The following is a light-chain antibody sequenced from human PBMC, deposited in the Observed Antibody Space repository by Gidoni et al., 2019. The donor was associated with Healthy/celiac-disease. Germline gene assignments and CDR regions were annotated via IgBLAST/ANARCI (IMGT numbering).Light chain of an antibody. Sequence: EIVLTQSPATLSLSPGERAPLSCRASQSVSSYLAWYQQNPGQAPRLLIYDASDRATGIPARFSGSGSGTDFALTISSLEPEDFAVYYCQQRSNWPPTLTFGGGTKVEIK. CDR2: DAS. V-gene: IGKV3-11*01. CDR1: QSVSSY. J-gene: IGKJ4*01. CDR3: QQRSNWPPTLT.